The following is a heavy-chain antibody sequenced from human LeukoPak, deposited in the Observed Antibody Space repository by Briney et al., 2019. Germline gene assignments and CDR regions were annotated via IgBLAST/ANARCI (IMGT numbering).Heavy chain of an antibody. V-gene: IGHV4-34*01. D-gene: IGHD3-10*01. CDR3: ARVRYSITMVRGTGKYMDV. CDR2: INHSGST. CDR1: GGSFSGYY. Sequence: SETLSLTCAVYGGSFSGYYWSWIRQPPGKGLEWIGEINHSGSTNYNPSLKSRVTISVDTSKNQFSLKLSSVTAADTAVYYCARVRYSITMVRGTGKYMDVWGQGTLVTVSS. J-gene: IGHJ4*02.